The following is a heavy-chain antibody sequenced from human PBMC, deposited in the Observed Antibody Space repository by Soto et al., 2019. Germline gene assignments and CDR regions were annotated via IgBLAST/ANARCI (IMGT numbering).Heavy chain of an antibody. J-gene: IGHJ3*02. V-gene: IGHV1-69*01. CDR2: IIPVFGTA. CDR1: GYTFSTYC. Sequence: QVQLVQSGAEVKKPGSSLKVSCKASGYTFSTYCISWVRQAPGQGLEWMGGIIPVFGTADYAQKFQGRVTITADASTSTAYMELSSLRSEDTAVYYCARDNDYVKAVDIWGRGTMVTVSS. CDR3: ARDNDYVKAVDI. D-gene: IGHD4-17*01.